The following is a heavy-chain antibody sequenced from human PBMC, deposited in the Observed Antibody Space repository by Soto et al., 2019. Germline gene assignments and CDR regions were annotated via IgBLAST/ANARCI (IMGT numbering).Heavy chain of an antibody. CDR3: ARETFQH. J-gene: IGHJ1*01. CDR1: GFTFSSYA. Sequence: ESGGGVVQPGRSLRLSCAASGFTFSSYAMHWVRQAPGKGLEWVAVISYDGSNKYYADSVKGRFTISRDNSKNTLYLQMNSLRAEDTAVYYCARETFQHWGQGTLVTVSS. CDR2: ISYDGSNK. V-gene: IGHV3-30-3*01.